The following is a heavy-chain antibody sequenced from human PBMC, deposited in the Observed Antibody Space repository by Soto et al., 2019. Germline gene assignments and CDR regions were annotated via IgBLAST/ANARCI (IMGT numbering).Heavy chain of an antibody. CDR2: ISSSSSYI. V-gene: IGHV3-21*01. D-gene: IGHD2-21*02. CDR3: ARDATFRGGDCDGMDV. J-gene: IGHJ6*02. CDR1: GFTFSRYS. Sequence: WGSLRLSCAASGFTFSRYSMNWVRQAPGKGLEWVSSISSSSSYIYYADSVKGRFTISRDNAKNSLYLQMNSLRAEDTAVYYCARDATFRGGDCDGMDVWGQGTTVTVSS.